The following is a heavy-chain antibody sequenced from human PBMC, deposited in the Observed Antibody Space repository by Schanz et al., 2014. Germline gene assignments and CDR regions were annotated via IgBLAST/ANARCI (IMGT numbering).Heavy chain of an antibody. V-gene: IGHV1-46*03. J-gene: IGHJ4*02. CDR1: GYTFVSYS. Sequence: QVQLVQSGAEVKKPGASVKVSCKASGYTFVSYSMHWVRQAPGQGLEWMGIINPSGGSTRYGQKFQGRITVTTDTSTSTVYLELSSLRSDDTAVYYCARDGVDAAAGGNYWGQGTLVTVSS. CDR3: ARDGVDAAAGGNY. CDR2: INPSGGST. D-gene: IGHD6-13*01.